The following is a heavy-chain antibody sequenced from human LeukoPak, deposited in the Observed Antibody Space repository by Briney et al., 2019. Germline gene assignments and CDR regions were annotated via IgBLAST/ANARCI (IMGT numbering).Heavy chain of an antibody. J-gene: IGHJ5*02. D-gene: IGHD2-21*01. CDR2: IYYSGST. Sequence: SETLSLTCTVPGGSISSHYWSWIRQPPGKGLEWIGYIYYSGSTNYNPSLKSRVTISVDTSKNQFSLKLSSVTAADTAVYYCARGDDWFDPWGQRTLVTVSS. CDR1: GGSISSHY. CDR3: ARGDDWFDP. V-gene: IGHV4-59*11.